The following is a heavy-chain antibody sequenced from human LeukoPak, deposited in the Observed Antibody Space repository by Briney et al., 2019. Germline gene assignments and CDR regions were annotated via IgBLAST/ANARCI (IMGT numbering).Heavy chain of an antibody. J-gene: IGHJ4*02. CDR1: GFTFSSYS. D-gene: IGHD6-19*01. CDR2: ISSSSSYI. V-gene: IGHV3-21*01. CDR3: ARDWKSGWYSAFDY. Sequence: PGGSLRLSCAASGFTFSSYSMNWVRQAPGKGLEWVSSISSSSSYIYYADSVKGRFTISRDNAKNSLYLQMNSLRAGDTAVYYCARDWKSGWYSAFDYWGQGTLVTVSS.